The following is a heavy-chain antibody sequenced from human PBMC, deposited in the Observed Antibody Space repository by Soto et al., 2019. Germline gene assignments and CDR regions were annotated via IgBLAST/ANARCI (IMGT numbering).Heavy chain of an antibody. CDR2: IYHSGST. CDR3: ARAPHRPPLYYFDY. J-gene: IGHJ4*02. CDR1: GGPISSGGYS. V-gene: IGHV4-30-2*01. Sequence: QLQLQESGSGLVKPSQTLSLTCAVSGGPISSGGYSWSWIRQPPGKGLEWIGYIYHSGSTYYNPSLKSRVTISVDRSKNHFSLKLSSVTAADTAVYYCARAPHRPPLYYFDYWGQGTLVTVSS.